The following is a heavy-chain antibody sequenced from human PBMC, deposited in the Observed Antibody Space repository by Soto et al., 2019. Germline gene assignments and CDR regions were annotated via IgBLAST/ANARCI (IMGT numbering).Heavy chain of an antibody. CDR1: GFTVSSNY. D-gene: IGHD6-6*01. V-gene: IGHV3-66*01. J-gene: IGHJ3*02. CDR2: IYSGGST. CDR3: ARKIEYSSSSAAFDI. Sequence: EVQLVESGGGLVQPGGSLRLSCAASGFTVSSNYMSWVRQAPGKGLEWVSVIYSGGSTYYADSVKVRFTISRDNSKNTLYLQMNSLRAEDTAVYYCARKIEYSSSSAAFDIWGQGTMVTVSS.